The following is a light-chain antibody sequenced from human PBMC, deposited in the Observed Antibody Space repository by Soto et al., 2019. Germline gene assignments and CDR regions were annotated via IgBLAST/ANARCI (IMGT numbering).Light chain of an antibody. CDR3: GTWDSSLSAGGV. Sequence: QSVLTQPPSVSAAPGQKVTISCSGSSSNIGNNYVSWYQQLPGTAPKLLIYDNNKRPSGIPDRFSGSKSGTSATLGITGLQAGDEADYYCGTWDSSLSAGGVFGGRTKLTAL. CDR1: SSNIGNNY. V-gene: IGLV1-51*01. CDR2: DNN. J-gene: IGLJ2*01.